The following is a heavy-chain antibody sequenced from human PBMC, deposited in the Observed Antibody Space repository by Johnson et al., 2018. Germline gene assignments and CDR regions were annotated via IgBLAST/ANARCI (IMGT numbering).Heavy chain of an antibody. CDR3: ARDIIVAGEVGDYYYYGMDV. J-gene: IGHJ6*02. CDR2: IKQDGSEK. D-gene: IGHD5-12*01. Sequence: VQLVESGGGLVQPGGSLRLSCAASGFTFSSYWMSWVRQAPGKGLEWVANIKQDGSEKYYVDSVKGRVTISRDNAKNSLYLQMNSLRAEDTAVYYCARDIIVAGEVGDYYYYGMDVWGQGTTVTVSS. V-gene: IGHV3-7*01. CDR1: GFTFSSYW.